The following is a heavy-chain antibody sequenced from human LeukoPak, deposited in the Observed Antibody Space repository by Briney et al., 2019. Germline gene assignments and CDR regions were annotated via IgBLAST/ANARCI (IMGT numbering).Heavy chain of an antibody. Sequence: SETLPLTCTVSGGSISSSSYYWGWIRQPPGKGLEWIGSIYYSGSTYYNPSLKSRVTISVDTSKNQFSLKLSSVTAADTAVYYCARHKTYYYDSSGYYYGAPGAFDIWGQGTMVTVSS. CDR1: GGSISSSSYY. D-gene: IGHD3-22*01. CDR3: ARHKTYYYDSSGYYYGAPGAFDI. J-gene: IGHJ3*02. V-gene: IGHV4-39*01. CDR2: IYYSGST.